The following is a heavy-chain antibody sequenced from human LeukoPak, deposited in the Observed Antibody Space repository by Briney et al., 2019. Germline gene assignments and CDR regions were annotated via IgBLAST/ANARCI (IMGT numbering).Heavy chain of an antibody. D-gene: IGHD5-18*01. V-gene: IGHV4-59*01. CDR2: IYYSGST. J-gene: IGHJ4*02. Sequence: KPSETLSLTCTVSGDSISSYYWSWIRQPPGKGLEWIGYIYYSGSTNYNPSLKSRVTMSVDTPKNQFPVKLSSVTAADTAVYYCARGSFSGIRLFPFDYWGQGTLVTVSS. CDR1: GDSISSYY. CDR3: ARGSFSGIRLFPFDY.